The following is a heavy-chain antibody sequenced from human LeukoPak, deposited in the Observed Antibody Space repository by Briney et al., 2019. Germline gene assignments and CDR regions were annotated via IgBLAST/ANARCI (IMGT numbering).Heavy chain of an antibody. V-gene: IGHV1-2*02. CDR2: INPNSGGT. Sequence: SVKVSCKASGYTFTGYYMHWVRQAPGQGLEWMGWINPNSGGTNYAQKFQGRVTMTRDTSISTAYMELSRLRSDDTAVYYCARGLRGYSGYDYYWGQGTLVTVSS. CDR1: GYTFTGYY. CDR3: ARGLRGYSGYDYY. D-gene: IGHD5-12*01. J-gene: IGHJ4*02.